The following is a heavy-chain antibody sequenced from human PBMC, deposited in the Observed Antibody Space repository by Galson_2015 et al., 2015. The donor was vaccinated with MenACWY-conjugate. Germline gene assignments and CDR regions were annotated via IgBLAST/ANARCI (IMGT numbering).Heavy chain of an antibody. CDR1: GFTFSTYW. J-gene: IGHJ4*02. CDR2: INSDGRST. D-gene: IGHD1-26*01. Sequence: SLRLSCAASGFTFSTYWMHWVRHAPGKGLVWVSRINSDGRSTSYADSVKGRFTISRDNAKNTLYLQMNSLRAEDTAVYYCARLGGSYRTTSHFDSWGQGTTVTVSS. V-gene: IGHV3-74*01. CDR3: ARLGGSYRTTSHFDS.